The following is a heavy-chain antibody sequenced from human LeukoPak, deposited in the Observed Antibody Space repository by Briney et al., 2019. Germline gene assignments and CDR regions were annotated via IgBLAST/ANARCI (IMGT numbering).Heavy chain of an antibody. CDR3: AKGHSDSRAIDY. Sequence: AGGSLRLSCAASGFTFSIKNMNWVRQAPGKGLEWVSYISTGGGTTYYADSVKGRFTISRDNAKNSLYLQMNSLRGEDTAVYYCAKGHSDSRAIDYWGQGTLVTVSS. CDR2: ISTGGGTT. J-gene: IGHJ4*02. CDR1: GFTFSIKN. D-gene: IGHD4-11*01. V-gene: IGHV3-48*04.